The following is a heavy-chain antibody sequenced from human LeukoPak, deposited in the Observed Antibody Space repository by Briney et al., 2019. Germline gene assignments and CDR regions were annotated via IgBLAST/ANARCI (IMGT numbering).Heavy chain of an antibody. CDR1: GFTFNTYN. Sequence: GGSLRLSCAASGFTFNTYNMNWARQAPGKGLEWVSYITSSGSTIYYADSVKGRFTISRDNAKNSLYLQMNSLRAEDTAVYYCVRSGAYGTHNYWGQGTLVTVSS. J-gene: IGHJ4*02. V-gene: IGHV3-48*01. CDR2: ITSSGSTI. CDR3: VRSGAYGTHNY. D-gene: IGHD4-17*01.